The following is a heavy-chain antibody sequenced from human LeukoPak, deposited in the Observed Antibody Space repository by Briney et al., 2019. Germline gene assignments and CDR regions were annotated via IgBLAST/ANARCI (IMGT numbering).Heavy chain of an antibody. CDR3: AKVKSNGYFDY. D-gene: IGHD2-8*01. CDR1: GFTFSSYW. J-gene: IGHJ4*02. Sequence: GGSLRLSCAASGFTFSSYWMHWVRQAPGKGLVWVSAISGSGGSTYYADSVKGRFTISRDNSKNTLYLQMNSLRAEDTAVYYCAKVKSNGYFDYWGQGTLVTVSS. CDR2: ISGSGGST. V-gene: IGHV3-23*01.